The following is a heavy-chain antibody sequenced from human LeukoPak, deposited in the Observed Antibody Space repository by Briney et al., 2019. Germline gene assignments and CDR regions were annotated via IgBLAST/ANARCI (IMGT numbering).Heavy chain of an antibody. Sequence: PSETLSLTCTVSGGSISSSSYYWGWIRQPPGKGLEWIGSIYYSGSTYYNPSLKSRVTISVDTSKNQFSLKLSSVTAADTAVYYCARRYSSGWSHFDCWGQGTLVTVSS. J-gene: IGHJ4*02. CDR3: ARRYSSGWSHFDC. CDR2: IYYSGST. V-gene: IGHV4-39*01. D-gene: IGHD6-19*01. CDR1: GGSISSSSYY.